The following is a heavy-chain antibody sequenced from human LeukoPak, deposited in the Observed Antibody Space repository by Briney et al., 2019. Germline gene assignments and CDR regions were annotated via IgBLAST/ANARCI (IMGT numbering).Heavy chain of an antibody. CDR2: IYTSAST. Sequence: PSETLSLTCTVSGGSISSYYWIWLRQPAGKGREGSGRIYTSASTNYNPSLKSRVTISVDTSKNQFSLKLSSVTAADTAVYYCARGRAGSSWHEGWFDPWGQGTLVTVSS. CDR3: ARGRAGSSWHEGWFDP. V-gene: IGHV4-4*07. CDR1: GGSISSYY. J-gene: IGHJ5*02. D-gene: IGHD6-13*01.